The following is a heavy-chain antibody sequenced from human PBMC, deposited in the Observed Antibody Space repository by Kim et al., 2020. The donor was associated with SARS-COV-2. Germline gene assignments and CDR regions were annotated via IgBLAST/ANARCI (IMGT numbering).Heavy chain of an antibody. D-gene: IGHD6-19*01. Sequence: GRFTISRDNSKNTMSLQMNSLGADDTAVYYCAKDRGGYTSGWYKGGYHFDYWGQGTLVTVSS. J-gene: IGHJ4*02. CDR3: AKDRGGYTSGWYKGGYHFDY. V-gene: IGHV3-23*01.